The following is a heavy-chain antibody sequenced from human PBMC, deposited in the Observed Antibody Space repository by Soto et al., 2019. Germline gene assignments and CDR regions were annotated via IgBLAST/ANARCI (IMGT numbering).Heavy chain of an antibody. J-gene: IGHJ6*02. D-gene: IGHD3-3*01. V-gene: IGHV4-31*03. Sequence: SETLSLTCTVSGGSISSGGYYWSWIRQHPGKGLEWIGYIYYSGSTYYNPSLKSRVTISVDTSKNQFSLKLSSVTAADTAVYYCARWPGYRLGFGVVTRYYYYGMDVWGQGTTVTVSS. CDR1: GGSISSGGYY. CDR2: IYYSGST. CDR3: ARWPGYRLGFGVVTRYYYYGMDV.